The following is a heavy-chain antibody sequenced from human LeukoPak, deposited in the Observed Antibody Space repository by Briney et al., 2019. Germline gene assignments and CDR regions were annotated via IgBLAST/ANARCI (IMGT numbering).Heavy chain of an antibody. J-gene: IGHJ4*02. CDR1: GDSVSSDTAT. Sequence: SQTLSLTCVISGDSVSSDTATWTWIRQSPSRGLEWLGRTYYRSKWYNDYAPSLKGRISIKPVTSKNQFSLQMSSVTPEDTAVYYCARETTSLFDSWGQGTLVTVSS. CDR3: ARETTSLFDS. CDR2: TYYRSKWYN. D-gene: IGHD2/OR15-2a*01. V-gene: IGHV6-1*01.